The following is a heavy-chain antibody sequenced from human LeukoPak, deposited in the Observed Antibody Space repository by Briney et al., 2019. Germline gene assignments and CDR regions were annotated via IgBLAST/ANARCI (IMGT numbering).Heavy chain of an antibody. CDR2: IFHSGSS. J-gene: IGHJ6*02. D-gene: IGHD6-6*01. CDR1: GGSISSSNW. Sequence: PSETLSLTCAVSGGSISSSNWWTWVRQPPGKGLEWIGEIFHSGSSNYNPSLKSRVTISVDTSKNQFSLKLSSVTAADTAVYYCARGARGRYSSSYYYGMDVWGQGTTVTVSS. CDR3: ARGARGRYSSSYYYGMDV. V-gene: IGHV4-4*02.